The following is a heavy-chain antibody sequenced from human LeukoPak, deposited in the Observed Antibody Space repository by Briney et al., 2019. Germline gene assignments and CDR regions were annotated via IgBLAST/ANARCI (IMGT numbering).Heavy chain of an antibody. CDR2: INHSGST. CDR3: ARGGITIFGVVIIPPFDY. D-gene: IGHD3-3*01. Sequence: SETLSLTCAVYGGSFSGYYWSWIRQPPGKGLEWIGEINHSGSTNYNPSLKSRVTISVDTSKNQFSLKLSSVTAADTAVYYCARGGITIFGVVIIPPFDYWGQGTLVTASS. CDR1: GGSFSGYY. V-gene: IGHV4-34*01. J-gene: IGHJ4*02.